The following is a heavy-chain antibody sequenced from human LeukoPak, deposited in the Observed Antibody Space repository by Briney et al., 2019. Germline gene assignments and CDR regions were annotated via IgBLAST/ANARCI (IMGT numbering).Heavy chain of an antibody. J-gene: IGHJ5*02. CDR3: ASSWYNRDWFDP. Sequence: ASVKVSCKASGYTFTSYGISWVRQAPGQGLEWMGWISAYNGNTNYAQKLQGRVTMTTDTSTSTAYMELRSLRSDDTAVYYCASSWYNRDWFDPWGQGTLVTVSS. V-gene: IGHV1-18*01. D-gene: IGHD1-14*01. CDR1: GYTFTSYG. CDR2: ISAYNGNT.